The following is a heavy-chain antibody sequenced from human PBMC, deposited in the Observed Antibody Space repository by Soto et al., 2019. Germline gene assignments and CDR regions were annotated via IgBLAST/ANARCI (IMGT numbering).Heavy chain of an antibody. D-gene: IGHD4-17*01. CDR1: GGTFISYA. J-gene: IGHJ4*02. CDR3: ARGRVTTYLTAFDY. Sequence: QVQLVQSGAEVKRPGSSVKLSCKVSGGTFISYAISWVRQAPGRGLEWMGGIIPVFGTANYTQQFQGRVTITXDXSTXXXXXXXXXXXXXXXXXXXCARGRVTTYLTAFDYWGQGSLVTVSS. CDR2: IIPVFGTA. V-gene: IGHV1-69*01.